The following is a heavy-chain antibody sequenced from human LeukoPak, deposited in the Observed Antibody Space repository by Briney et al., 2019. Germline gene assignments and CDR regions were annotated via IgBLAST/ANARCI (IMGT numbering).Heavy chain of an antibody. J-gene: IGHJ5*02. Sequence: GRSLRLSCAASGFTFSIYGMHWVRQAPGKGLEWVAVISYDGSNKYYADSVKGRFTISRDHSKNALYLQMNSLRAEDTALYYCARGSGTMVRGVANWFDPWGQGTLVTVSS. V-gene: IGHV3-30*03. CDR1: GFTFSIYG. CDR3: ARGSGTMVRGVANWFDP. CDR2: ISYDGSNK. D-gene: IGHD3-10*01.